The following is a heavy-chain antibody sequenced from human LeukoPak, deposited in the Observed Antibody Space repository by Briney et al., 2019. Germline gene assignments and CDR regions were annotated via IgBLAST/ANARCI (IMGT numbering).Heavy chain of an antibody. Sequence: VGSLRLSCAASGFTFSSFWMHWVRQAPGKGLVWVSDTNSDGGTTDYADSVRGRFTISRDNTKNPLYLQMNSLTVEATAVYYCGRGMRDYYGLDYWGQGILVTVSS. CDR3: GRGMRDYYGLDY. CDR1: GFTFSSFW. CDR2: TNSDGGTT. J-gene: IGHJ4*02. V-gene: IGHV3-74*01. D-gene: IGHD3-10*01.